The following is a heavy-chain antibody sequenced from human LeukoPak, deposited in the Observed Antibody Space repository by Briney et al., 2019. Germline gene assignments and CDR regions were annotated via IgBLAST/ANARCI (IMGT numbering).Heavy chain of an antibody. V-gene: IGHV3-21*01. D-gene: IGHD3-3*01. CDR1: GFSFS. CDR3: ARGPYYDFWSGYSTPDY. J-gene: IGHJ4*02. Sequence: GGSLRLSCAASGFSFSMNWVRQAPGRGLEWVACISDSGNYVYYAESVKGRFTISRDNAKNSLYLQMNSLRAEDTAVYYCARGPYYDFWSGYSTPDYWGQGTLVTVSS. CDR2: ISDSGNYV.